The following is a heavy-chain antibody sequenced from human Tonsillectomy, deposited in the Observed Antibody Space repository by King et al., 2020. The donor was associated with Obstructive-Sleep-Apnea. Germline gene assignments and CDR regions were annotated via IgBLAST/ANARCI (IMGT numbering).Heavy chain of an antibody. Sequence: VQLVESGGGVLQPGTSLRLSCAASGFIFSTIDIHWVRQAPGKGLEWVALISRNERDKYYEYSGKGRFTISRDNSKHTLYLEMNGLRAEDTAAYYCAKGEWSSRSIDYWGQGTLVTVSS. CDR1: GFIFSTID. J-gene: IGHJ4*02. V-gene: IGHV3-30*18. D-gene: IGHD6-13*01. CDR2: ISRNERDK. CDR3: AKGEWSSRSIDY.